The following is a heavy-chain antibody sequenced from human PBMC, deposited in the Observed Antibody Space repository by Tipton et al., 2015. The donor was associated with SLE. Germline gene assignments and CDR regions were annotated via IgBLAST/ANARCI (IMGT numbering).Heavy chain of an antibody. J-gene: IGHJ5*02. CDR1: GFTFSSYS. V-gene: IGHV3-48*01. D-gene: IGHD3-3*01. Sequence: SLRLSCAASGFTFSSYSMNWVRQAPGKGLEWVSYISSSSSFIYYADSVKGRFTISRDNAKNSLYLQMDSLRAEDTAVYYCARVPLRFWGFDPWGQGTLVTVSS. CDR2: ISSSSSFI. CDR3: ARVPLRFWGFDP.